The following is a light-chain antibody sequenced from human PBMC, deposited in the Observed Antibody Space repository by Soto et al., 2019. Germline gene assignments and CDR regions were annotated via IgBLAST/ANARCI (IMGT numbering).Light chain of an antibody. CDR1: QSVSSN. Sequence: EIVLTQPSATLSVSPGERATLSCRASQSVSSNLAWYQQKPGQAPRLLIYGASTRATGIPARFSGSGSGTEFTLTISSLQSEDFTVYYCQQYNNWPPTVGQGTKVDIK. V-gene: IGKV3-15*01. J-gene: IGKJ1*01. CDR3: QQYNNWPPT. CDR2: GAS.